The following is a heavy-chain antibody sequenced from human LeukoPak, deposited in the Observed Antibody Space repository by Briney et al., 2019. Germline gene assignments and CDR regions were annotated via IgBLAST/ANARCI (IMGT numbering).Heavy chain of an antibody. V-gene: IGHV4-39*01. Sequence: SETLSLTCSVSGDSISSSSYYWGWIRQPPGKGLEWIGSIYYSGSTYSKPALRSRATISVNTSENQYLLKLSSVTAADTVVYYCARHKPLAVSGPLTMYVWGHGTTFTVSS. CDR1: GDSISSSSYY. D-gene: IGHD6-19*01. J-gene: IGHJ6*02. CDR2: IYYSGST. CDR3: ARHKPLAVSGPLTMYV.